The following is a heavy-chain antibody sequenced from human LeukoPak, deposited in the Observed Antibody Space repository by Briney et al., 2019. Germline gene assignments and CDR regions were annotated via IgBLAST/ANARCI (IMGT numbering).Heavy chain of an antibody. CDR3: AKESVVARGYMDV. CDR2: ISVRGDNT. J-gene: IGHJ6*03. D-gene: IGHD2-2*01. CDR1: VYTFSIYA. Sequence: GGSLRLSCAASVYTFSIYATTWGREAPGKGLEWVSSISVRGDNTCYVDSLNGRFTISRDNSENTLYLQMNSQRAEDTAIYYCAKESVVARGYMDVWGKGTTVTVSS. V-gene: IGHV3-23*01.